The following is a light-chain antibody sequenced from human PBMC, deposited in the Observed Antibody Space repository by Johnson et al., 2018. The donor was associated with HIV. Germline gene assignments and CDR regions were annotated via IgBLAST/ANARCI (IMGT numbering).Light chain of an antibody. V-gene: IGLV1-51*01. CDR1: SSNIENNY. J-gene: IGLJ1*01. Sequence: QSVLTQPPSVSAASGQRVDISCSGSSSNIENNYLSWYQQLPHTAPRLLISDNNKRPSGIPDRFTGSKSGTSATMGINGLQTGDEADYYCGTWESSLSSDVFVTGTKVTVL. CDR2: DNN. CDR3: GTWESSLSSDV.